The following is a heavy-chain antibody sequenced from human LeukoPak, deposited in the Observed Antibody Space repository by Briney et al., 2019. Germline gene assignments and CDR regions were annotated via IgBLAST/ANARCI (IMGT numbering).Heavy chain of an antibody. CDR3: ARAYYYGSGSPYAFDI. D-gene: IGHD3-10*01. CDR2: INPNSGGT. V-gene: IGHV1-2*04. J-gene: IGHJ3*02. Sequence: GASVKVSCKASGYTFTGYYMHWVRQAPGQGLEWMGWINPNSGGTNYAQEFQGWVTMTRDTSISTAYMELSRLRSDDTAVYYCARAYYYGSGSPYAFDIWGQGTMVTVSS. CDR1: GYTFTGYY.